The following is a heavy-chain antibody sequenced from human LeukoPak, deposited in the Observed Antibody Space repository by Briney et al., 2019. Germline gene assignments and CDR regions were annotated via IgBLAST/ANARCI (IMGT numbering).Heavy chain of an antibody. V-gene: IGHV3-53*01. CDR2: IYSGGST. CDR1: GFTVSSNH. J-gene: IGHJ4*02. Sequence: GGSLRLSCAASGFTVSSNHMSWVRQAPGKGLGWVSVIYSGGSTYYADSVKGRFTISRDNSKNTLYLQMNSLRAEDTALYYCARDNSRHYFDYWGQGTLVTVSS. D-gene: IGHD6-25*01. CDR3: ARDNSRHYFDY.